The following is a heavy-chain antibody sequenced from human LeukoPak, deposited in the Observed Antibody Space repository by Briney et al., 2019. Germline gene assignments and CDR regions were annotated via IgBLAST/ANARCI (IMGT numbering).Heavy chain of an antibody. V-gene: IGHV3-23*01. CDR3: AKGRGYCTGGSCYSDY. D-gene: IGHD2-15*01. J-gene: IGHJ4*02. Sequence: QSGGSLRLSCTASGFTFSNYAMSWVRQAPGEGLEWVSTISGSDGSTYYADSVKGRYTISRDNSKNTLYLQMNSLRVEDTAIYYCAKGRGYCTGGSCYSDYWGQGTLVTVSS. CDR2: ISGSDGST. CDR1: GFTFSNYA.